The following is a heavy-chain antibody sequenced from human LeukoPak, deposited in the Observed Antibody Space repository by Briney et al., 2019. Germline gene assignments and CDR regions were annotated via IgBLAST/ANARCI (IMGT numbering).Heavy chain of an antibody. J-gene: IGHJ4*02. CDR3: ARSDYGDYVFGVIDY. CDR2: MWYDGSNK. V-gene: IGHV3-33*01. D-gene: IGHD4-17*01. CDR1: GFTFSSYG. Sequence: GGSLRLSCAASGFTFSSYGMPWVRQAPGKGLEWVAVMWYDGSNKYYADSVKGRFTISRDNSKNTLYLQMNSLRAEDTAVYYCARSDYGDYVFGVIDYWGQGTLVTVSS.